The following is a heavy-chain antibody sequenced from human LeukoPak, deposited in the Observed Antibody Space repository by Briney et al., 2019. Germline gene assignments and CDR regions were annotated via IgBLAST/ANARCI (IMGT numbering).Heavy chain of an antibody. J-gene: IGHJ4*02. V-gene: IGHV1-2*02. CDR2: INPNTGDT. CDR1: GYTFTGYY. D-gene: IGHD1-26*01. CDR3: ARGSGSQTY. Sequence: ASVKVSCKASGYTFTGYYIHWVRQAPGQGLEWMGWINPNTGDTNYAQKFQGRVTMTRDTSISTAYMELTRLRSDDTAVYYCARGSGSQTYWGQGTLVTVSS.